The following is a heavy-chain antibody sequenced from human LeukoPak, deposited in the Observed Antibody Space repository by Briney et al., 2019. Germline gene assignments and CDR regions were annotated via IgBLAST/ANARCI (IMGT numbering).Heavy chain of an antibody. V-gene: IGHV5-51*01. CDR3: ARLDRSLTGQDGP. Sequence: GESLKISCKGSGYSFTSYWIGWVRQMPGKGLEWMGIIYPGDSDTRYSPSFQGQVTISAGKSISTAYLQWSSLKASDTAIYYCARLDRSLTGQDGPWGQGTLVTVSS. D-gene: IGHD1-20*01. CDR2: IYPGDSDT. CDR1: GYSFTSYW. J-gene: IGHJ5*02.